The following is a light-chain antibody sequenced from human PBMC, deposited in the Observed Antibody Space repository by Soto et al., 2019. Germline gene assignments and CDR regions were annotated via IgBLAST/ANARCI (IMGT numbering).Light chain of an antibody. Sequence: DIQMTQSAATLSASLGDRVTITCRASQSISSWLAWYQQKPGKAPKLLIYDASSLESGVPSRFSGSGSGTEFTLTVSSLQTEDFATYYCVQHYSYPLTFGGGTKVDIK. CDR3: VQHYSYPLT. V-gene: IGKV1-5*01. J-gene: IGKJ4*01. CDR2: DAS. CDR1: QSISSW.